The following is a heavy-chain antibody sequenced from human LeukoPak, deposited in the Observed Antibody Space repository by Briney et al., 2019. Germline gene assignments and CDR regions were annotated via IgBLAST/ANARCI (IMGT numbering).Heavy chain of an antibody. V-gene: IGHV4-39*07. Sequence: SETLSLTCTVSGGSISSSSYYWGWIRQPPGKGLEWIGSIYYSGSTYYNPSLKSRVTISVDTSKNQFSLKLSSVTAADTAVYYCARGARRDGYNEELDYWGQGTLVTVSS. CDR2: IYYSGST. CDR3: ARGARRDGYNEELDY. CDR1: GGSISSSSYY. D-gene: IGHD5-12*01. J-gene: IGHJ4*02.